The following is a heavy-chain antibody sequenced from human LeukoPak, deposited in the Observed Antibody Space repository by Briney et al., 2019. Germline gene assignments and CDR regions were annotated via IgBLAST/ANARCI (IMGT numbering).Heavy chain of an antibody. D-gene: IGHD3-22*01. J-gene: IGHJ4*02. Sequence: PGGSLRLSCAAPGFTFSSYAMSWVRQAPGKGLEWVSAISGSGGSTYYADSVKGRFTISRDNSKNTLYLQMNSLRAEDTAVYYCASGNDSSGYYLSDFDYWGQGTLVTVSS. CDR3: ASGNDSSGYYLSDFDY. CDR1: GFTFSSYA. V-gene: IGHV3-23*01. CDR2: ISGSGGST.